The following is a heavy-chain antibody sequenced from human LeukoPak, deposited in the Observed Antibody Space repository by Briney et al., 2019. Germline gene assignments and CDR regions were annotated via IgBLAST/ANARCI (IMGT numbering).Heavy chain of an antibody. V-gene: IGHV3-30*04. D-gene: IGHD6-19*01. Sequence: GGSLRLSCAASGFTFSSYAMHWVRQAPGKGLEWVAVIPYDGSNKYYADSVKGRFTISRDNSKNTLYLQMNSLRAEDTAVYYCARDLSSGWYWDYWGQGTLVTVSS. J-gene: IGHJ4*02. CDR1: GFTFSSYA. CDR3: ARDLSSGWYWDY. CDR2: IPYDGSNK.